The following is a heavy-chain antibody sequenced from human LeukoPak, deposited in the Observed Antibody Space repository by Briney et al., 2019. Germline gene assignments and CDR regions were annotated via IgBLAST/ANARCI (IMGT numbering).Heavy chain of an antibody. CDR1: GFTFSSYE. CDR3: ASSPFCSSTSCYRTHFQH. D-gene: IGHD2-2*01. J-gene: IGHJ1*01. Sequence: QPGGSLRLSCAASGFTFSSYEMNWVRQAPGKGLEWVSYISSSGSTIYYADSVKGRFTISRDNAKNSLYLQMNSLRAEDTAVYYRASSPFCSSTSCYRTHFQHWGQGTLATVSS. V-gene: IGHV3-48*03. CDR2: ISSSGSTI.